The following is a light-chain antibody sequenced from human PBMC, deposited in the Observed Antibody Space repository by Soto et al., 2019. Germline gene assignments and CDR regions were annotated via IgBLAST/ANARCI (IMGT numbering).Light chain of an antibody. V-gene: IGLV2-14*01. Sequence: QSALTQPASVSGSPGQSITISCTGTSSDVGRYNYVSWYQQHPVKAPKLMIYEVSNRPSGVSNRFSGSKSGNTASLTISGLQAEDEADYYCISYTSSNIVVFGGGTKLTVL. J-gene: IGLJ2*01. CDR3: ISYTSSNIVV. CDR2: EVS. CDR1: SSDVGRYNY.